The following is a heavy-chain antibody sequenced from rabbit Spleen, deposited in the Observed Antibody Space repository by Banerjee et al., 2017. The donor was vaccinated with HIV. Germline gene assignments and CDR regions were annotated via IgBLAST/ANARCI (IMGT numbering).Heavy chain of an antibody. Sequence: QSLEESGGDLVKPGASLTLTCTASGVSFSSDQYMCWVRQDAEKGLEWIACIEGGGSAFPYFASWAKGRFTISKTSSTTVTLQMTSLTAADTATYFCARDLAGVIGWNFGWWGPGTLVTVS. D-gene: IGHD4-1*01. J-gene: IGHJ4*01. CDR3: ARDLAGVIGWNFGW. V-gene: IGHV1S40*01. CDR1: GVSFSSDQY. CDR2: IEGGGSAFP.